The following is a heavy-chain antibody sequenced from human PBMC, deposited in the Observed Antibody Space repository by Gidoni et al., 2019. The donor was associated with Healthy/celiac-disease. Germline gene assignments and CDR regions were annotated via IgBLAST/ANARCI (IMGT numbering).Heavy chain of an antibody. D-gene: IGHD3-10*01. CDR2: IYWDDDK. CDR3: VQGGHGSGSYGLLGH. V-gene: IGHV2-5*02. Sequence: QITLKESGPTLVKPTQTLTLTCTFSGFSLSTSGVGVGWIRQPPGKALEWLALIYWDDDKRYRPSLKSRLTITKDTSKNQVVLKMTNMDPVDTATYYCVQGGHGSGSYGLLGHWGQGTLVTVSS. J-gene: IGHJ4*02. CDR1: GFSLSTSGVG.